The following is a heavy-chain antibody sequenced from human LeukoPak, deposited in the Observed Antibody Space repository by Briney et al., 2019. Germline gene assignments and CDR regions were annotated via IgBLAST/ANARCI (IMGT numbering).Heavy chain of an antibody. Sequence: GGSLRLSCVASGFYFNAYLMSWVSQAPGKGLEWVANIKQDGSQRFYLDSVKGRFTISRDNGNNSLYLHMSRLRVEDTAVYYCARDLKGFNLWGQGALVTVSS. CDR2: IKQDGSQR. J-gene: IGHJ5*02. CDR3: ARDLKGFNL. V-gene: IGHV3-7*04. CDR1: GFYFNAYL.